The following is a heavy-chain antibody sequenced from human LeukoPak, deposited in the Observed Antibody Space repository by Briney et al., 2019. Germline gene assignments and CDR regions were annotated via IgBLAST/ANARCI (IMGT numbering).Heavy chain of an antibody. CDR1: GYTITNNY. Sequence: ASVKVSCKASGYTITNNYMHWVRQAPVQGLEWMGVINPSGTGTSYAQKFQGRITMTADTSTDTVYMELSSLRSEDTAVYYCATEGKMVRGVYTDYWGQGTLVTVSS. V-gene: IGHV1-46*01. CDR2: INPSGTGT. D-gene: IGHD3-10*01. CDR3: ATEGKMVRGVYTDY. J-gene: IGHJ4*02.